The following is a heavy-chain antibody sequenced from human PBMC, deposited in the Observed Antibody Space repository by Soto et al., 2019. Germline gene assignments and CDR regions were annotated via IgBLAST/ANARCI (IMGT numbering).Heavy chain of an antibody. CDR2: ISGSGGST. D-gene: IGHD3-10*01. Sequence: VGSLRLSCAASGFTFSSYAMSWVRQAPGKGLEWVSAISGSGGSTYYADSVKGRFTISRDNAKNTLYLQMNSLRAEDTAVYYCAKGLLIMVRKVIIPPQYCYGMDVCGQGTTVTVSS. CDR3: AKGLLIMVRKVIIPPQYCYGMDV. J-gene: IGHJ6*02. V-gene: IGHV3-23*01. CDR1: GFTFSSYA.